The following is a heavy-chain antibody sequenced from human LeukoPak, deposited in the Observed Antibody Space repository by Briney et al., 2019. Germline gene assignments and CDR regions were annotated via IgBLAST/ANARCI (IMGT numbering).Heavy chain of an antibody. J-gene: IGHJ4*02. V-gene: IGHV3-21*01. CDR3: ARDETAMVPPN. CDR1: GFTFSSYS. CDR2: ISSSSSYI. D-gene: IGHD5-18*01. Sequence: GGSLRLSCAASGFTFSSYSMNWVRQAPGKGLEWVSSISSSSSYIYYADSVKGRFTISRDNAKNSLYLQMNSLRAEDTAVYYCARDETAMVPPNWGQGTLVTVSS.